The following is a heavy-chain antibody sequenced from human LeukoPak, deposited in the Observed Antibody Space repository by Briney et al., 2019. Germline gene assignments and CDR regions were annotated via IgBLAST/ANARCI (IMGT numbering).Heavy chain of an antibody. Sequence: ASVKVSCKASGYTFTGYYMHWVRQAPGQGLEWMGWINPNSGGTNYAQKFQGRVTMTRDTSISTAYMELSRLRSDDTAVYYCARDRGYCSGTSCSPDDYWGQGTLVTVSS. CDR1: GYTFTGYY. V-gene: IGHV1-2*02. J-gene: IGHJ4*02. CDR3: ARDRGYCSGTSCSPDDY. CDR2: INPNSGGT. D-gene: IGHD2-2*03.